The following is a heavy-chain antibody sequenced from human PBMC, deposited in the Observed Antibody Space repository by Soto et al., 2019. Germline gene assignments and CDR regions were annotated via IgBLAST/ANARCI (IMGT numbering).Heavy chain of an antibody. CDR3: ALAPAAHILH. V-gene: IGHV4-34*01. Sequence: LSFTCAVYGGSLSAYYWSWIRQPPGKGLEWIGEINPSGTTNYNPSLKSRVTISVDTSKNQFSLKLSSVTAADTAVYHCALAPAAHILHWGQGTLVTVSS. CDR1: GGSLSAYY. D-gene: IGHD2-2*01. CDR2: INPSGTT. J-gene: IGHJ1*01.